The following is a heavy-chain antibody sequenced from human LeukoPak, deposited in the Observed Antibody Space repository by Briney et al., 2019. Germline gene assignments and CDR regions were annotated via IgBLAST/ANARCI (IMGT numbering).Heavy chain of an antibody. CDR3: ARVHSSSWSPLEY. J-gene: IGHJ4*02. Sequence: ASVKVSCKASAYTFTSYDINWVRQATGQGLEWMGWMNPNSGNTGYAQKFQGRVTMTRNTSISTAYMELSSLRSEDTAVYYCARVHSSSWSPLEYWGQGTLVTVSS. D-gene: IGHD6-13*01. CDR2: MNPNSGNT. CDR1: AYTFTSYD. V-gene: IGHV1-8*01.